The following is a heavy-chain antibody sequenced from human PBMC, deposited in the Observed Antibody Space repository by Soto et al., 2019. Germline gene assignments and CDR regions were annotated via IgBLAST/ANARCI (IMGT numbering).Heavy chain of an antibody. CDR1: RFTFSSFW. CDR2: INSDGSST. Sequence: GGSLRLSCAASRFTFSSFWFHWVRQAPGKGLVWVSHINSDGSSTSYADSVKGRFTISRDNARNTLYLQMNSLRAEDTAVYCCASGFSAFDIWGQGTMVTVSS. CDR3: ASGFSAFDI. V-gene: IGHV3-74*01. J-gene: IGHJ3*02.